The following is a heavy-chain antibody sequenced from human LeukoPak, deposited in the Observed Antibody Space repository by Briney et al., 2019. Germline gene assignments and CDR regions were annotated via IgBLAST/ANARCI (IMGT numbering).Heavy chain of an antibody. CDR2: IYPADSQT. V-gene: IGHV5-51*01. J-gene: IGHJ1*01. D-gene: IGHD2-2*01. CDR3: ARPECSSTRCYLYFQH. CDR1: GYSFSSYW. Sequence: GESLKISCKGSGYSFSSYWIAWVRQMPGKGLEWMGIIYPADSQTRYSPSFQGQVTISADKSISTAYLQWSSLKASDTAIYYCARPECSSTRCYLYFQHWGQGTLVTVSS.